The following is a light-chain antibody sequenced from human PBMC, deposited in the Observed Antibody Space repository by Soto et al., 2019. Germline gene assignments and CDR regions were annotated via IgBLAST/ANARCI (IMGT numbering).Light chain of an antibody. J-gene: IGKJ4*01. CDR2: DAS. V-gene: IGKV3-11*01. Sequence: EIVLTQSPGTLSLSPGETATLSCRASQSVNNQLAWYQQKPGQAPRLLIYDASTRATGIPARISGSGSGADFTLTISSLEPEDFAVYYCQHRRNWPLTFGGGTRWIS. CDR3: QHRRNWPLT. CDR1: QSVNNQ.